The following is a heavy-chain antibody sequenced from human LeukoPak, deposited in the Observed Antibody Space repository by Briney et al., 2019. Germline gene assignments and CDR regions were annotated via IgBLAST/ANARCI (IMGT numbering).Heavy chain of an antibody. CDR1: GGSISSYY. D-gene: IGHD5-12*01. CDR3: ARDSGRYSGYDLPESFDY. J-gene: IGHJ4*02. CDR2: TYYSGST. Sequence: SETLSLTCTVSGGSISSYYWSWIRQPPGKGLEWIGYTYYSGSTNYNPSLKSRVTISVDTSKNQFSLKLSSVTAADTAVYYCARDSGRYSGYDLPESFDYWGQGTLVTVSS. V-gene: IGHV4-59*01.